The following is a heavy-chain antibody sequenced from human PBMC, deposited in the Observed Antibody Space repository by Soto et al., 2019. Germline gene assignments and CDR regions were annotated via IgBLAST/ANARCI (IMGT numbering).Heavy chain of an antibody. CDR2: MNPNSGNT. CDR3: AKGDGKAATIYYYYYMDV. V-gene: IGHV1-8*01. Sequence: QVQLVQSGAEVKKPGASVKVSCKASGYTFTSYDINWVRQATGQGLEWMGWMNPNSGNTGYAQKFQGRVTMTRNTSISTAYMELSSLRSEDTAVYYCAKGDGKAATIYYYYYMDVWGKGTTVTVSS. D-gene: IGHD2-15*01. J-gene: IGHJ6*03. CDR1: GYTFTSYD.